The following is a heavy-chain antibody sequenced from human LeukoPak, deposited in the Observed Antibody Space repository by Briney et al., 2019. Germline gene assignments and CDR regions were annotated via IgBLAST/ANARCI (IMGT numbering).Heavy chain of an antibody. D-gene: IGHD6-6*01. CDR2: ISAGGDTT. CDR3: AGISYSGTWSVGY. Sequence: PGGSLRLSCAASGFTVSSNYMSWVRQAPGKGLEWVSGISAGGDTTYTADSVRGRFTISRDNSKNTVYLQMNSLRAEDTALYYCAGISYSGTWSVGYWGQGTLVTVTA. CDR1: GFTVSSNY. J-gene: IGHJ4*02. V-gene: IGHV3-23*01.